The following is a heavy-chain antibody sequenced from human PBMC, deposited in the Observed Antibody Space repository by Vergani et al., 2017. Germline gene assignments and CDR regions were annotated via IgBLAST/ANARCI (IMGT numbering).Heavy chain of an antibody. J-gene: IGHJ4*02. V-gene: IGHV5-51*01. D-gene: IGHD3-22*01. CDR3: GILYGRDSSGSKYFDY. CDR1: GYSFTNYW. Sequence: EVQLVQSGAEVKKPGESLNISCQISGYSFTNYWIGWVRQLPGKGLEWMGIIHPADSDTRYSPSFQGQVTISVDKSNSTAYLQRSSLRASDSALYYCGILYGRDSSGSKYFDYWGQGTLVTVSS. CDR2: IHPADSDT.